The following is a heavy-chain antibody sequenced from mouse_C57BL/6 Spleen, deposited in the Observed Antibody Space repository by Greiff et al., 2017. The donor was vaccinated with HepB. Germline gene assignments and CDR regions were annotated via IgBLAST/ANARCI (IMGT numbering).Heavy chain of an antibody. Sequence: QVQLKQPGAELVKPGASVKMSCKASGYTFTSYWITWVKQRPGQGLEWIGDIYPGSGSTNYNEKFKSKATLTVDTSSSTAYMQLSSLTSEDSAVYYCARGGYYGYDERYYYAMDYWGQGTSVTVSS. CDR1: GYTFTSYW. J-gene: IGHJ4*01. CDR2: IYPGSGST. CDR3: ARGGYYGYDERYYYAMDY. D-gene: IGHD2-2*01. V-gene: IGHV1-55*01.